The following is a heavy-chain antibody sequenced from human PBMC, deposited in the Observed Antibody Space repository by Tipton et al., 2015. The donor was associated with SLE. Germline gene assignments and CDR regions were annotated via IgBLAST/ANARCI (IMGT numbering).Heavy chain of an antibody. Sequence: TLSLTCTVSGGSISSGSYYWSWIRQPAGKGLEWIGYIYTSGSTNYNPSLKSRVTISVDTSKNQFSLNLSSVTAADTAVYYCASTSGSYYHLWDYWGQGTLVTVSS. CDR3: ASTSGSYYHLWDY. J-gene: IGHJ4*02. CDR1: GGSISSGSYY. CDR2: IYTSGST. V-gene: IGHV4-61*09. D-gene: IGHD1-26*01.